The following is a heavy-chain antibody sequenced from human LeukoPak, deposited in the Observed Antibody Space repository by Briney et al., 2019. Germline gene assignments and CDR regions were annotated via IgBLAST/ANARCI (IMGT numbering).Heavy chain of an antibody. CDR3: ARARIVVVPAATYPHYYYYYGMDV. CDR1: GGTFSSYA. CDR2: IIPIFGSA. D-gene: IGHD2-2*01. V-gene: IGHV1-69*13. Sequence: SVKVSCKASGGTFSSYAISWVRQAPGQGLEWMGGIIPIFGSANYAQKFQGRVTITADESTSTAYMELSSLRSEDTAVYYCARARIVVVPAATYPHYYYYYGMDVWGQGTTVTVSS. J-gene: IGHJ6*02.